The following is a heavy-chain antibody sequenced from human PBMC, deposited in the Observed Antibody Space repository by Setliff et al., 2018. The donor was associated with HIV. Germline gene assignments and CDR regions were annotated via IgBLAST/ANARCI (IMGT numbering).Heavy chain of an antibody. J-gene: IGHJ3*02. CDR1: GASIGSSSYY. D-gene: IGHD3-22*01. CDR2: IYYSGST. Sequence: SETLSLTCTVSGASIGSSSYYWGWIRQPPGKGLEWSGSIYYSGSTYYNPSLKSLVTISVDTSKNRFSLKLSPVTATDTAVYYCARQLASGFWAFDIWGQGTMVTVSS. CDR3: ARQLASGFWAFDI. V-gene: IGHV4-39*01.